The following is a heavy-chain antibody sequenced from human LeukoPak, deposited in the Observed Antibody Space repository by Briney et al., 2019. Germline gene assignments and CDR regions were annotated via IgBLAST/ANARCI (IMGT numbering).Heavy chain of an antibody. D-gene: IGHD2-15*01. CDR2: IYYSGST. CDR1: GGSISSSNYY. Sequence: SETLSLTCTVSGGSISSSNYYWGWIRQPPGKGLEWIGNIYYSGSTYYNPSLKSRVTISVDTSKNQFSLRLSSVTAADTAVYYCVACSGGSCYGFDYWGQGTLVTVSS. CDR3: VACSGGSCYGFDY. V-gene: IGHV4-39*01. J-gene: IGHJ4*02.